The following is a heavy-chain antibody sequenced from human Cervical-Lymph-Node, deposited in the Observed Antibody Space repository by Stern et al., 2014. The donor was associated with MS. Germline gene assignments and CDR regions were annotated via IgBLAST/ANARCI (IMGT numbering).Heavy chain of an antibody. D-gene: IGHD4-17*01. CDR3: AKGTHGDYAYYDGRDG. CDR2: ISWNRGSI. CDR1: GFTFDDYA. V-gene: IGHV3-9*01. Sequence: QLVESGGGLVQPGRSLRLSCAASGFTFDDYAMHWVRQAPGKGLEWASGISWNRGSIGYADSVKGRFTIPSDNPKNSLYLQMNILRAEDTSLYYCAKGTHGDYAYYDGRDGWGQGTTVTGS. J-gene: IGHJ6*02.